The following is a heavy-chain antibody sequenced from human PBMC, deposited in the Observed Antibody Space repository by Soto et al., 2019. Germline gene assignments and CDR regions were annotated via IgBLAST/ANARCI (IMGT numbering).Heavy chain of an antibody. J-gene: IGHJ6*03. D-gene: IGHD3-10*01. Sequence: GGSLRRSWEVSDFLVSHHAMSWVRQAPGRGLQWVSTIAGTGGSTYYLESVRGRFTVSTDKAKTTLYLNLTILSDDDAAPYSRAPGASDHYSSSTHVWGKGPPVTVSS. CDR1: DFLVSHHA. V-gene: IGHV3-23*01. CDR3: APGASDHYSSSTHV. CDR2: IAGTGGST.